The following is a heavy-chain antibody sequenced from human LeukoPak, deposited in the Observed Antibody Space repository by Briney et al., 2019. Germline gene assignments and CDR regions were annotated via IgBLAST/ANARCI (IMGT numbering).Heavy chain of an antibody. CDR1: GFTFSSYE. V-gene: IGHV3-48*03. Sequence: GGSLRLSCAASGFTFSSYEMNWVRQAPGKGLEWVSYISSSGSTIYYADSVKGRFTISRDNAKNSLYLQMSSLRAEDTAVYYCARDSGGLVDYWGQGTLVTVSS. J-gene: IGHJ4*02. CDR3: ARDSGGLVDY. D-gene: IGHD3-10*01. CDR2: ISSSGSTI.